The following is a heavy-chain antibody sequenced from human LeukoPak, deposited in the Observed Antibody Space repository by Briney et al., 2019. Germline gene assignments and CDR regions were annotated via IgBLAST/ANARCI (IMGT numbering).Heavy chain of an antibody. V-gene: IGHV4-39*01. CDR3: ARHGDYYDSSGYYLFDY. Sequence: PSETLSLTCTVSGGSISSSSYYWGWIRQPPGKGLEWIGSIYYSGSTYYNPSLKSRVTISVDTSKNQFFLKLSSVTAADTAVYYCARHGDYYDSSGYYLFDYWGQGTLVTVSS. J-gene: IGHJ4*02. D-gene: IGHD3-22*01. CDR2: IYYSGST. CDR1: GGSISSSSYY.